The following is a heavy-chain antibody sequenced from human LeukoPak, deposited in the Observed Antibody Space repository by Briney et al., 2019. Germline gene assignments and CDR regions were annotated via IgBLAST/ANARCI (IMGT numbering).Heavy chain of an antibody. J-gene: IGHJ4*02. D-gene: IGHD6-6*01. Sequence: GRSLRLSCATSGFTFSSYGMHWVRQAPGKGLEWVAVISSDGSAQYYADSVKGRFTISGDNAKNSLYLQMNSLRAEDTAVYYCARDLGSSSDYWGQGTLVTVSS. CDR1: GFTFSSYG. CDR2: ISSDGSAQ. CDR3: ARDLGSSSDY. V-gene: IGHV3-30*03.